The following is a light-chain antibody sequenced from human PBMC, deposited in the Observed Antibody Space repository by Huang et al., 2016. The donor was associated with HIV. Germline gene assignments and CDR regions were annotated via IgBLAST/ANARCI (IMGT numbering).Light chain of an antibody. CDR1: QGIANH. Sequence: DIQMTPSPSSLSASVGDRVTITCQASQGIANHLNWYQQKPGKAPKLLIYGASSLETGVPSRFSGSGSRTDFTLTIRSLQPEDIATYYCQQFYNVPRTFGQGTKLEIK. CDR3: QQFYNVPRT. CDR2: GAS. V-gene: IGKV1-33*01. J-gene: IGKJ2*01.